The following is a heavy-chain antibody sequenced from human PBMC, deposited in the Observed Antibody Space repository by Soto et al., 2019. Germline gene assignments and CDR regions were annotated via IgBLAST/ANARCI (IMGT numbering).Heavy chain of an antibody. Sequence: QMQLQESGPGVVKPSETLSLTCTVSGASISTYYWTWIRQAPGKGLEWIGYLYYSGNTNYNPSLMRRVTMSVDTSKNHFYLTLTSATAADTAVYFCARGGSEGGLDVWGQGTTVAVSS. V-gene: IGHV4-59*01. CDR1: GASISTYY. CDR2: LYYSGNT. D-gene: IGHD3-10*01. CDR3: ARGGSEGGLDV. J-gene: IGHJ6*02.